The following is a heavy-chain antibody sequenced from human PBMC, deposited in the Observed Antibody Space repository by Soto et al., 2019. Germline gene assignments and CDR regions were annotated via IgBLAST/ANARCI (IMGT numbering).Heavy chain of an antibody. J-gene: IGHJ4*02. D-gene: IGHD2-15*01. Sequence: EVQLVESGGGLVKPGGSLRLSCAASGFTFSSYTMNWVRQAPGKGLEWVSSISRSSSYIYFADSVKGRFTISRDNAKNSLYLQMNRLRAEDTAVDYCGAATGAYWGQGTLVTVSS. V-gene: IGHV3-21*01. CDR2: ISRSSSYI. CDR1: GFTFSSYT. CDR3: GAATGAY.